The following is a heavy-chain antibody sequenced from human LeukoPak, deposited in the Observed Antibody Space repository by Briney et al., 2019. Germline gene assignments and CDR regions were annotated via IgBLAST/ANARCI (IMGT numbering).Heavy chain of an antibody. J-gene: IGHJ6*02. Sequence: PGESLKISCKGSGYSFTSYWIGWVRQMPGKGLEWMGIIYPGDSDTRYSPSFQGQVTISADQSISTAYLQWSSLKASDTAMYYCASAGGYGQGSYGMDVWGLGTTVTVSS. CDR3: ASAGGYGQGSYGMDV. V-gene: IGHV5-51*01. D-gene: IGHD5-18*01. CDR1: GYSFTSYW. CDR2: IYPGDSDT.